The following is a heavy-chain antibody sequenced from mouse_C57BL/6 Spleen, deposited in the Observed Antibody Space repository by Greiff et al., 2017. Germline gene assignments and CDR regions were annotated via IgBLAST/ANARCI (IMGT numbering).Heavy chain of an antibody. Sequence: VQLKQSGPGLVKPSQSLSLTCSVTGYSITSGYYWNWIRQFPGNKLEWMGYISYDGSNNSNPSLKNRISITRDTSKNQFFLKLNAVTTEDTATYYCARERDYGSPAWFAYWGQGTLVTVSA. J-gene: IGHJ3*01. CDR1: GYSITSGYY. CDR2: ISYDGSN. CDR3: ARERDYGSPAWFAY. D-gene: IGHD1-1*01. V-gene: IGHV3-6*01.